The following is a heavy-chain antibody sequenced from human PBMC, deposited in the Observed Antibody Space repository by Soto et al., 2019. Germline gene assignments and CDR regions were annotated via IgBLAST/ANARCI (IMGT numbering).Heavy chain of an antibody. V-gene: IGHV4-59*01. D-gene: IGHD6-6*01. J-gene: IGHJ4*02. CDR1: GGSISSYY. CDR2: IYYSGST. CDR3: ARGAARPDY. Sequence: PSETLSLTCTVSGGSISSYYWSWIRQPPGKGLEWIGYIYYSGSTNYNPSLKSRVTISVDTSKNQFSLKLSSVTAADTAVYYCARGAARPDYWGQGTLVTVPS.